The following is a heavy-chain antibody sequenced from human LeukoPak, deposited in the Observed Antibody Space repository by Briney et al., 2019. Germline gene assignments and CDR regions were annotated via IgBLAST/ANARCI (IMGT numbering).Heavy chain of an antibody. CDR3: ARATYSGSFDY. Sequence: SETLSLTCTVSGYPISSGYYWGWIRQPPGKGLEWIGSIYHSGSTYYNPSLKSRVTISVDTSKNQFSLKLSSVTAADTAVYYCARATYSGSFDYWGQGTLVTVSS. D-gene: IGHD1-26*01. CDR1: GYPISSGYY. CDR2: IYHSGST. J-gene: IGHJ4*02. V-gene: IGHV4-38-2*02.